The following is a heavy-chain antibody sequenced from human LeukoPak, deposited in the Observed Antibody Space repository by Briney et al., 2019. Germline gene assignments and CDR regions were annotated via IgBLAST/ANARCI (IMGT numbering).Heavy chain of an antibody. CDR1: GGSISSYY. CDR2: THYSGST. V-gene: IGHV4-59*08. D-gene: IGHD6-13*01. CDR3: ARGAAGTVPFDY. J-gene: IGHJ4*02. Sequence: SETLSLTCAVSGGSISSYYWSWIRQPPGKGLEWIGYTHYSGSTDYNPSLKTRVTISVDTSKNQFSLKLSSVTAADTAVYYCARGAAGTVPFDYWGQGTVVTVSS.